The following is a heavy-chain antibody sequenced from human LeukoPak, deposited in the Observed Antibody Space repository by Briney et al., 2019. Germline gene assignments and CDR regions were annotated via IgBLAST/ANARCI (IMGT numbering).Heavy chain of an antibody. CDR3: ARHYRRGYYGSGSYRNYYYYYYMDV. D-gene: IGHD3-10*01. V-gene: IGHV4-34*01. CDR1: GGSFSGYY. J-gene: IGHJ6*03. CDR2: INHSGST. Sequence: SETLSLTCAVYGGSFSGYYWSWIRQPPGKGLEWIGEINHSGSTNYNPSLKSRVTISVDTSKNQFSLKLSSVTAADTAVYYCARHYRRGYYGSGSYRNYYYYYYMDVWGKGTTVTISS.